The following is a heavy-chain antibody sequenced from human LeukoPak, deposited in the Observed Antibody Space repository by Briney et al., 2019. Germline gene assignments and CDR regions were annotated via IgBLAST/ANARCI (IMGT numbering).Heavy chain of an antibody. CDR2: IRSKAYGYTP. CDR3: TRNPRTTVTTFDY. D-gene: IGHD4-17*01. J-gene: IGHJ4*02. CDR1: GFTFGDYA. V-gene: IGHV3-49*04. Sequence: GGALILSCAAAGFTFGDYAMSLVRPAPGEGQGRGGFIRSKAYGYTPEYAASVKGRVTISRDDYKSIAYLQMNSLKTEDTAVYYCTRNPRTTVTTFDYWGEGTLVSVSS.